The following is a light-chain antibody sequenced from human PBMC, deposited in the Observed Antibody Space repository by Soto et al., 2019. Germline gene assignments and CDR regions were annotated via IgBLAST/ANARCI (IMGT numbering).Light chain of an antibody. CDR3: QQYSGYPRT. V-gene: IGKV1-5*01. Sequence: DIQMTQSPSTLSPSGGGRVTITCRASQSIGESLARYQQKPGKAPYLLISDVSSLEGGVPSRFSGSGYGTEFTLTISSLQPDDFATYYCQQYSGYPRTLGQGTKVDIK. CDR2: DVS. J-gene: IGKJ1*01. CDR1: QSIGES.